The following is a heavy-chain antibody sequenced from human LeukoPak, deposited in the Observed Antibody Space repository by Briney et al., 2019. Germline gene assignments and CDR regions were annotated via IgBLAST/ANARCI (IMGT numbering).Heavy chain of an antibody. V-gene: IGHV4-31*03. D-gene: IGHD1-26*01. CDR2: IYYSGST. J-gene: IGHJ4*02. CDR3: ARVGEIVGATSFDY. Sequence: SQTLSLTCTVSGRSISSRGYYWSWIRQHPGKGLEWIGYIYYSGSTYYNPSLKSRVSISVDTSKNQFSLKLSSVTAADTAVYYRARVGEIVGATSFDYWGQGTLVTVSS. CDR1: GRSISSRGYY.